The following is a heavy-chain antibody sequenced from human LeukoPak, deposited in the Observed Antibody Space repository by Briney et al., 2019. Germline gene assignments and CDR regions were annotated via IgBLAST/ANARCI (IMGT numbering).Heavy chain of an antibody. V-gene: IGHV1-18*01. J-gene: IGHJ4*02. Sequence: GASVKVSYKASGYTFTSYGISWVRQAPGQPLEWMGWISAYNGNTNYAQKLQGRVTMTTDTSTSTAYMELRSLRSDDTAVYYCARTGIAVAGWTFDYWGQGTLVTVSS. CDR1: GYTFTSYG. D-gene: IGHD6-19*01. CDR3: ARTGIAVAGWTFDY. CDR2: ISAYNGNT.